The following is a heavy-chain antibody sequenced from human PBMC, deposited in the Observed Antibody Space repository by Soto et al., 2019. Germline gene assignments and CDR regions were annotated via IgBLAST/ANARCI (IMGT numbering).Heavy chain of an antibody. V-gene: IGHV4-61*01. D-gene: IGHD6-6*01. J-gene: IGHJ6*02. CDR2: IYYSGST. CDR3: ARQSSIAAPLWYYGMDV. CDR1: GGSVSSGSYY. Sequence: SETLSLTCTVSGGSVSSGSYYWSWIRQPPGKGLEWIGYIYYSGSTNYNPSLKSRVTISVDTSKNQFSLKLSSVTAADTAVYYCARQSSIAAPLWYYGMDVWRQVTTVTVSS.